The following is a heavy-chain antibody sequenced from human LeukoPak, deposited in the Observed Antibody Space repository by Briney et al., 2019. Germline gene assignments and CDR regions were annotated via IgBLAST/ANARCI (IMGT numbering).Heavy chain of an antibody. J-gene: IGHJ3*02. V-gene: IGHV3-48*03. D-gene: IGHD1-1*01. Sequence: PGGSLRLSCAASGFTFSSYEMNWVRQAPGKGLEWVSYISSSGSTIYYADSVKGRFTISRDNAKNSLYLQMNSLRAEDTAVYYCARTTTEVGDAFDIWGQETMVTVSS. CDR2: ISSSGSTI. CDR3: ARTTTEVGDAFDI. CDR1: GFTFSSYE.